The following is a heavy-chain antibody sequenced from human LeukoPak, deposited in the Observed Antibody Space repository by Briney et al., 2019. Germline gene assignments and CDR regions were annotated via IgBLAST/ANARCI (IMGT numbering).Heavy chain of an antibody. V-gene: IGHV4-39*07. CDR3: AKDDAWGRYQH. J-gene: IGHJ1*01. Sequence: SETLSLTCSVSGGSISSNSYYWGWIRQPPGKGLEWIGSFYYSGSTYYNPSLKSQVTISLDMSKSQFSLKLSSVTAADTAVYYCAKDDAWGRYQHWGQGTLVTVSS. D-gene: IGHD3-16*01. CDR2: FYYSGST. CDR1: GGSISSNSYY.